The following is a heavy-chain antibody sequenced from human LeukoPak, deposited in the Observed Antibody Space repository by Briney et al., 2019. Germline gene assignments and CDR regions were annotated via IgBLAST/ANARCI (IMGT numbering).Heavy chain of an antibody. CDR1: GFSLSSSGVA. V-gene: IGHV2-5*01. CDR2: IYLNDDK. Sequence: SGPTLVHPTPTLTLTCTFTGFSLSSSGVAVGWIREPLGKALEWLALIYLNDDKGYSSSLKSRLTITKDTSKNQVVLTMTKMEPVDTATYYCAQDQVSGSYFDYWGQGTLVTVSS. J-gene: IGHJ4*02. CDR3: AQDQVSGSYFDY. D-gene: IGHD3-10*01.